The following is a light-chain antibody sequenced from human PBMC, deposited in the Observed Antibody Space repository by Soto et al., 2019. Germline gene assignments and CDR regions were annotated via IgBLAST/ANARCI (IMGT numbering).Light chain of an antibody. J-gene: IGKJ3*01. CDR3: QQRINWPLT. V-gene: IGKV3-11*01. CDR2: DAF. CDR1: QSVSKY. Sequence: EIVLTQSPATLSLSPGERATLSCRASQSVSKYLAWYQQKPGQVPRLLIYDAFNRATGIPVRFSGSGSGTDFTLTISSLEPEDFASYYCQQRINWPLTFGPGTKVEVK.